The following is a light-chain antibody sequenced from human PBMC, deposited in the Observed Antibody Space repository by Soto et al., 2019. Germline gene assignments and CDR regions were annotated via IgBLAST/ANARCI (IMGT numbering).Light chain of an antibody. CDR1: SSDIGGYNY. CDR3: ASYASSNTVL. CDR2: DVS. J-gene: IGLJ2*01. V-gene: IGLV2-14*03. Sequence: QSALTQPASVSGSPGQSITISCTGTSSDIGGYNYVSWYQQHPGKAPKLMIYDVSDRPSGVSNRFSGSKSGNTASLTISGLQAEDEADYYCASYASSNTVLFCGGTKLTVL.